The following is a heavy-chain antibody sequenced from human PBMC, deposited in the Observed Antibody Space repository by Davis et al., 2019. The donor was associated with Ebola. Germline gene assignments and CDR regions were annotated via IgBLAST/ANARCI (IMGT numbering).Heavy chain of an antibody. D-gene: IGHD4-17*01. J-gene: IGHJ4*02. Sequence: AASVKVSCKASGFTLTNYAIHWVRQAPGQRLEWMGWVHGGNGNTKYSQRFQGRVTITTDTSASTAYLDLSSLRSDDTAVFYCATNDYGDYGTYFDYWGQGTLVTVSS. CDR1: GFTLTNYA. V-gene: IGHV1-3*01. CDR3: ATNDYGDYGTYFDY. CDR2: VHGGNGNT.